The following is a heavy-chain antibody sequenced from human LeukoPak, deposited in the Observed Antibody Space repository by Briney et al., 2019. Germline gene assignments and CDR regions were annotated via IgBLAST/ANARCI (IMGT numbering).Heavy chain of an antibody. CDR3: ARIRGDYYFDY. J-gene: IGHJ4*02. CDR1: GFIFSNYW. V-gene: IGHV3-7*01. CDR2: IKQAGSEN. D-gene: IGHD3-16*01. Sequence: QAGGSLRLSCAASGFIFSNYWMTWVRQAPGKGLEWVANIKQAGSENSYVDSVKGRFTISRDNAKNSLYLQINSLRAEDTAICYCARIRGDYYFDYWGQGTLVNVSS.